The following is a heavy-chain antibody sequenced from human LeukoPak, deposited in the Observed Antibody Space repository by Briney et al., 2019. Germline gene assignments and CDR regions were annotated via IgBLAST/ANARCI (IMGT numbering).Heavy chain of an antibody. Sequence: GASVKVSCKASGGTFSSYAISWVRQAPGQGLEWMGGIIPIFGTANYAQKLQGRVTITADESASTAYMELSSLRSEDTAVYYCARLDSFRLPGNYWGQGTLVTVSS. CDR3: ARLDSFRLPGNY. D-gene: IGHD1-14*01. CDR2: IIPIFGTA. J-gene: IGHJ4*02. CDR1: GGTFSSYA. V-gene: IGHV1-69*01.